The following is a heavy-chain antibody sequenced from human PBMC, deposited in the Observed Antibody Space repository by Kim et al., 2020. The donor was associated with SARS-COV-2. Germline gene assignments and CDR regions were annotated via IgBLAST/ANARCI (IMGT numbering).Heavy chain of an antibody. J-gene: IGHJ4*02. CDR2: T. Sequence: TTYTPPLKSPVTISAEPAKNQFSLKLRSVTAADTAVYYCARIITGTQFDYWGQGALVSVSS. V-gene: IGHV4-4*08. D-gene: IGHD1-20*01. CDR3: ARIITGTQFDY.